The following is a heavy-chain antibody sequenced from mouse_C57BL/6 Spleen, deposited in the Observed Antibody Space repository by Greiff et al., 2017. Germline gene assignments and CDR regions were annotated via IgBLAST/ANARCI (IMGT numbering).Heavy chain of an antibody. V-gene: IGHV3-6*01. CDR1: GYSITSGYY. D-gene: IGHD2-3*01. Sequence: EVKLVESGPGLVKPSQSLSLTCSVTGYSITSGYYWNWIRQFPGNKLEWMGYISYDGSNNYNPSLKNRISITRDTSKNQFFLTLNSVPTEYTATYYCARFYDFYFDYWGQGTTLTVSS. CDR3: ARFYDFYFDY. CDR2: ISYDGSN. J-gene: IGHJ2*01.